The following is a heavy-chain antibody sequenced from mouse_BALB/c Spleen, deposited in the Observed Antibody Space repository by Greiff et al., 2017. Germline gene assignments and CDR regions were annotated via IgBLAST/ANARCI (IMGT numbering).Heavy chain of an antibody. CDR2: IDPYYGGT. J-gene: IGHJ4*01. CDR1: GYSFTGYN. V-gene: IGHV1-39*01. CDR3: ARLGYSAMDY. Sequence: VQLQQSGPELEQPGASVKISCKASGYSFTGYNMNWVKQSNGKSLEWIGNIDPYYGGTIYNQKFKGKATLTVDKSSSTAYMQLKSLTSEDSAVYYCARLGYSAMDYWGQGTSVTVSS.